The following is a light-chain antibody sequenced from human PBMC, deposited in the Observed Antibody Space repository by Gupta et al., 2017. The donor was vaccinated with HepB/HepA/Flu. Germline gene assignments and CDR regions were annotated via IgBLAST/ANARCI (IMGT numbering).Light chain of an antibody. CDR1: QSVDSY. CDR3: QQRRSWPLT. Sequence: EIVLTQSPATLSLSPGERATLSCRASQSVDSYLIWYQQKPGQAPRLLIYDTSTRATGVSDRFSGSGFVTDFTLTISSLEPEDFAVYYCQQRRSWPLTFGQGTRLEIK. V-gene: IGKV3-11*01. CDR2: DTS. J-gene: IGKJ5*01.